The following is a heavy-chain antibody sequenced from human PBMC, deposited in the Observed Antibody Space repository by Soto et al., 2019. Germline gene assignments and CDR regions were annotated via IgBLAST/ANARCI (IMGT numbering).Heavy chain of an antibody. V-gene: IGHV4-39*01. CDR1: GGSISSSSYY. Sequence: QLQLQESGPGLVKPSETLSLTCTVSGGSISSSSYYWGWMRQPPGKGVEGIGSIYYSGSTYYNPSLMSGVTLSVDTSKNQSALKLSSVTAADTSVYYCASHGGGGNPFDYWGQGTLVTVSS. J-gene: IGHJ4*02. CDR3: ASHGGGGNPFDY. D-gene: IGHD1-26*01. CDR2: IYYSGST.